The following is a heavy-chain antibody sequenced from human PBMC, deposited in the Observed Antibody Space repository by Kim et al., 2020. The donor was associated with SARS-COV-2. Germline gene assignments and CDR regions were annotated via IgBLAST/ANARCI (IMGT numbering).Heavy chain of an antibody. CDR3: ARGPRYYCSSTSCYYWRYYYYGMDV. D-gene: IGHD2-2*01. CDR2: INHSGST. Sequence: SETLSLTCAVYGGSFSGYYWSWIRQPPGKGLEWIGEINHSGSTNYNPSLKSRVTISVDTSKNQFSLKLSSVTAADTAVYYCARGPRYYCSSTSCYYWRYYYYGMDVWGQGTTVTVSS. CDR1: GGSFSGYY. V-gene: IGHV4-34*01. J-gene: IGHJ6*02.